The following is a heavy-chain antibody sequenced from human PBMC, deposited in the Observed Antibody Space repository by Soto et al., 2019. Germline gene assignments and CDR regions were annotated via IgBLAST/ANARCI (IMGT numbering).Heavy chain of an antibody. CDR3: YGDHRGLHSFPTRRSSDL. V-gene: IGHV4-59*01. D-gene: IGHD4-17*01. CDR2: IYYSGST. J-gene: IGHJ2*01. CDR1: GGSISSYY. Sequence: SETLSLTCTVSGGSISSYYWSWIRQPPGKGLEWIGYIYYSGSTNYNPSLKSRVTISVDTSKNQFSLKPSSVTAADTAVDYCYGDHRGLHSFPTRRSSDL.